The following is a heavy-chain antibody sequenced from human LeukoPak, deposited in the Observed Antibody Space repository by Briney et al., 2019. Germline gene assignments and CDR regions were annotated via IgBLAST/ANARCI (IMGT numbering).Heavy chain of an antibody. CDR2: INPEGTTA. CDR1: GFTFSTYW. Sequence: PGGSLRLSCAASGFTFSTYWMHWVRQAPGKGLVWVSVINPEGTTATYADSVKGRFTISRDNAKNTLYLQMDSLRAEDTAIYCCVFFYTALKIPYWGQGGLVTVSS. V-gene: IGHV3-74*01. D-gene: IGHD2-21*02. CDR3: VFFYTALKIPY. J-gene: IGHJ4*02.